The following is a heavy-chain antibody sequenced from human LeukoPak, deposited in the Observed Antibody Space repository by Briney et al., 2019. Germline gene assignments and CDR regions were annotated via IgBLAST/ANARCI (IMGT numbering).Heavy chain of an antibody. CDR1: GGTFSSYA. V-gene: IGHV1-69*05. CDR3: ARFHHYYGSGSFDY. CDR2: INPSGGST. Sequence: GSSVKVSCKASGGTFSSYAISWVRQAPGQGLEWMGIINPSGGSTSYAQKFQGRVTITTDESTSTAYMELSSLRSEDTAVYYCARFHHYYGSGSFDYWGQGTLVTVSS. D-gene: IGHD3-10*01. J-gene: IGHJ4*02.